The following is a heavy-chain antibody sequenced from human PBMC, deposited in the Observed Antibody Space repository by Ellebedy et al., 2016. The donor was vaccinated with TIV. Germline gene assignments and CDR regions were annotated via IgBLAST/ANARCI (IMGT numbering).Heavy chain of an antibody. J-gene: IGHJ4*02. CDR3: ARASAGLDY. CDR2: IGSAGDT. Sequence: PGGSLRLSCAASGFTFSSHDMHWVRQGTGKGLEWVSAIGSAGDTSYSGSVKGRFTISRENGKNSVYLKMYSLRAEDTAVYYCARASAGLDYWGQGTLVTVSS. V-gene: IGHV3-13*01. CDR1: GFTFSSHD. D-gene: IGHD6-13*01.